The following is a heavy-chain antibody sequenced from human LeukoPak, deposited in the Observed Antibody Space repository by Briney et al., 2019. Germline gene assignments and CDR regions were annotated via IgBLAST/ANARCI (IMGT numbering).Heavy chain of an antibody. CDR3: ARHEYSSSWIYWYFDL. D-gene: IGHD6-13*01. CDR2: IYYSGST. V-gene: IGHV4-59*08. Sequence: SETLSLTCTVSGGSISSYYWSWIRQPPGKGLEWIGYIYYSGSTNYNPSLKSRVTISVDTSKNQFSLKLGSVTAADTAVYYCARHEYSSSWIYWYFDLWGRGTLVTVSS. CDR1: GGSISSYY. J-gene: IGHJ2*01.